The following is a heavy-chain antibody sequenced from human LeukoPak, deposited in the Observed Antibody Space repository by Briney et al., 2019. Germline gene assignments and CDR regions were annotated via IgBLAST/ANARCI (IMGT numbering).Heavy chain of an antibody. CDR3: ARAWSGYTYGYYY. CDR1: GFTFSSYA. J-gene: IGHJ4*02. CDR2: ITSSSSTI. V-gene: IGHV3-48*01. D-gene: IGHD5-18*01. Sequence: GGSLRLSCAASGFTFSSYAMNWVRQAPGKGLEWVSYITSSSSTIYYADSVKGRFTISRDNAKNSLYLQMNSLRAEDTAVYYCARAWSGYTYGYYYWGQGTLVTVSS.